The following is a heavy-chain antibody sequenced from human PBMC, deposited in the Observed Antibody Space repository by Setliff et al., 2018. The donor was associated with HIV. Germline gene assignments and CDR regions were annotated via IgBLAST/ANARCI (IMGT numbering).Heavy chain of an antibody. D-gene: IGHD6-19*01. CDR2: ISSSSSYI. J-gene: IGHJ4*02. CDR3: AKSGRAQWLVPYHFDY. Sequence: PGGSLRLSCAASGFTFSSYSMNWVRQAPGKGLEWVSSISSSSSYIYYADSVKGRFTISRDNAKNSLYLQMNSLRAEDTAVYYCAKSGRAQWLVPYHFDYWGQGTLVTVSS. V-gene: IGHV3-21*01. CDR1: GFTFSSYS.